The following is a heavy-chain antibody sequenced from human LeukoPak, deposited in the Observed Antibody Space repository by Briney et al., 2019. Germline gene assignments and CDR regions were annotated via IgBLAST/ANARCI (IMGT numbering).Heavy chain of an antibody. Sequence: ASVKVSCKASGYTFTSYYMHWVRQAPGQGLEWMGWINPNSGGTNYAQKFQGRVTMTRDTSISTAYMELSRLRSDDTAVYYCAGSKGSGGRGVIDYWGQGTLVTVSS. CDR2: INPNSGGT. D-gene: IGHD1-26*01. J-gene: IGHJ4*02. V-gene: IGHV1-2*02. CDR1: GYTFTSYY. CDR3: AGSKGSGGRGVIDY.